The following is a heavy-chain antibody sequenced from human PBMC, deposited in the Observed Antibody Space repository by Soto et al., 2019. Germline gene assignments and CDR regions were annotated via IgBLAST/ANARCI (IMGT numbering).Heavy chain of an antibody. CDR1: GGSISSSNW. Sequence: PSETLSLTCAVSGGSISSSNWWSWVRQPPGKGLEWIGEIYHSGSTNYNPSLKSRVTISVDKSKNQFSLKLSSVTAADTAVYYCARTILLWFGELFRWFDPWGQGTLVTVSS. D-gene: IGHD3-10*01. CDR3: ARTILLWFGELFRWFDP. J-gene: IGHJ5*02. CDR2: IYHSGST. V-gene: IGHV4-4*02.